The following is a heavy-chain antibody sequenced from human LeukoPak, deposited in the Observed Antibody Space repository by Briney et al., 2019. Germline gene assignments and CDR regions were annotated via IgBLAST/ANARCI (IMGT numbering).Heavy chain of an antibody. CDR2: INPYSGGT. V-gene: IGHV1-2*02. D-gene: IGHD4-17*01. J-gene: IGHJ4*02. CDR1: GYTFTDFH. Sequence: ASVKVSCKASGYTFTDFHIHWVRQSPGQGLEWMGWINPYSGGTNYAQKFQGRVTMTRDTSISTAYMELSRLRSDDTAVYYCARATTVTTFYGTIFDYWGQGTLVTVSS. CDR3: ARATTVTTFYGTIFDY.